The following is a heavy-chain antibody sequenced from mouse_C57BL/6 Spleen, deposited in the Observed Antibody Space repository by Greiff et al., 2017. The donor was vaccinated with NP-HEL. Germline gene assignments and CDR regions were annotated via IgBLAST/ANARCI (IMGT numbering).Heavy chain of an antibody. V-gene: IGHV5-6*01. CDR2: ISSGGSYT. CDR1: GFTFSSYG. D-gene: IGHD2-3*01. J-gene: IGHJ4*01. Sequence: EVKVVESGGDLVKPGGSLKLSCAASGFTFSSYGMSWVRQTPDKRLEWVATISSGGSYTYYPDSVKGRFTISRDNAKNTLYLQMSSLKSEDTAMYYCARLDGYSTSLYAMDYWGQGTSVTVSS. CDR3: ARLDGYSTSLYAMDY.